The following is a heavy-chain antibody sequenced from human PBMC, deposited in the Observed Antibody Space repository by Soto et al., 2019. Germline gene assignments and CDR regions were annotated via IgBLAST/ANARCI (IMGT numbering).Heavy chain of an antibody. CDR3: ARSTMVRGFDP. CDR2: IWYDGSNK. V-gene: IGHV3-33*01. J-gene: IGHJ5*02. D-gene: IGHD3-10*01. CDR1: GFTFSSYG. Sequence: ESGGGVVQPGRSLRLSCAASGFTFSSYGMHWVRQAPGKGLEWVAVIWYDGSNKYYADSVKGRFTISRDNSKNTLYLQMNSLRAEDTAVYYCARSTMVRGFDPWGQGTLVTVSS.